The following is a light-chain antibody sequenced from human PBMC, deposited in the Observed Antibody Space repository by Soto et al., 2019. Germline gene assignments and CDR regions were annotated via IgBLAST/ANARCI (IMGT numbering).Light chain of an antibody. Sequence: EIVLTQSPGSLSLSPGEGATLSCWASQSVSSSDLAWYQQKPGQAPRLLIYGASARATGIPDRFSGSGSGTDFTLTISRLEPEDVAVYYCQQYGSSPRTFGQGTKVDIK. CDR3: QQYGSSPRT. CDR2: GAS. V-gene: IGKV3-20*01. J-gene: IGKJ1*01. CDR1: QSVSSSD.